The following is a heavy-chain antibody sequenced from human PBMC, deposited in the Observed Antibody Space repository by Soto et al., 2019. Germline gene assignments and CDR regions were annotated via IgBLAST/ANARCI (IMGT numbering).Heavy chain of an antibody. CDR2: INHSGST. CDR1: GGSFSGYY. J-gene: IGHJ6*02. CDR3: ARDLGNYYYAMDV. V-gene: IGHV4-34*01. Sequence: SETLSLTCSVYGGSFSGYYWSWIRQSPGKGLEWIGEINHSGSTKYNPSLKSRVIISVDTSKSQFSPRLSSVTAADTAVYYCARDLGNYYYAMDVWGQGTTVTVSS.